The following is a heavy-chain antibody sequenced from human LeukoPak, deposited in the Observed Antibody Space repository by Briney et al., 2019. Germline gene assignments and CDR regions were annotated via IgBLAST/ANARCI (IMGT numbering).Heavy chain of an antibody. J-gene: IGHJ4*02. CDR1: GFTLANVW. CDR2: IKQDGSEK. CDR3: ARVGNYYDSSGYYLSFDY. D-gene: IGHD3-22*01. V-gene: IGHV3-7*03. Sequence: GGSLRLSCAASGFTLANVWLHWIRQAPGKGLEWVANIKQDGSEKYYVDSVKGRFTISRDNAKNSLYLQMNSLRAEDTAVYYCARVGNYYDSSGYYLSFDYWGQGTLVTVSS.